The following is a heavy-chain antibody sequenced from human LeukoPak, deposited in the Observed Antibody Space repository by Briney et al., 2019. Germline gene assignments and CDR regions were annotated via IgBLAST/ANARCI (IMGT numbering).Heavy chain of an antibody. J-gene: IGHJ5*02. CDR1: GGSISSGGYY. D-gene: IGHD3-3*01. V-gene: IGHV4-61*02. Sequence: KPSETLSLTCTVSGGSISSGGYYWSWIRQPAGKGLEWIGRIYTSGSTNYNPSLKSRVTISVDKSKNQFSLKLSSVTAADTAVYYCARVGGDDFWSGYLNWFDPWGQGTLVTVSS. CDR3: ARVGGDDFWSGYLNWFDP. CDR2: IYTSGST.